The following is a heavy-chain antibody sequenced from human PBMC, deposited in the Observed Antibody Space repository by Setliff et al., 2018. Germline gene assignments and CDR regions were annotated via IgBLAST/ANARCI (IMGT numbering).Heavy chain of an antibody. J-gene: IGHJ6*02. Sequence: SETLSLTCTVSGASISSGSYYWSWIRQPAGKGLEWLGRIYTSGTTNYSPSFKSRVTISADTSKNQISLKLSSVTAADTGVYYCATRNFAVIPHSGLGLDYFYGMDVWGRGTTVTVAS. D-gene: IGHD1-1*01. CDR3: ATRNFAVIPHSGLGLDYFYGMDV. CDR2: IYTSGTT. CDR1: GASISSGSYY. V-gene: IGHV4-61*02.